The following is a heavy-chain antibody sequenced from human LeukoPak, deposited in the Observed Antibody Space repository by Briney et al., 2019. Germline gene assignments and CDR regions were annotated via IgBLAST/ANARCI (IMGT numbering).Heavy chain of an antibody. J-gene: IGHJ6*03. D-gene: IGHD6-13*01. Sequence: EESLKISCKGSGYSFTSYWIGWVRQLPGKGLEWMGIIYPGDSDTRYSPSFQGQVTISADKSISTAYLEWSSLKASDTAIYYCARQGAAGKYYYYYMDVWGKGTTVTISS. CDR1: GYSFTSYW. V-gene: IGHV5-51*01. CDR2: IYPGDSDT. CDR3: ARQGAAGKYYYYYMDV.